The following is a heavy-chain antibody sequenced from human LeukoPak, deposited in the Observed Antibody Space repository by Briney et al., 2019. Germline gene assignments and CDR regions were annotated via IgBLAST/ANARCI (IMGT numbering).Heavy chain of an antibody. CDR1: RFTFSSYT. CDR2: ISSSSNYM. V-gene: IGHV3-21*04. Sequence: GGSLRLSCTASRFTFSSYTMNWVRQAPGKGLEWVSSISSSSNYMYYADLVKGRFTISRDNAKNSLYLQMKGLRAEDTAIYYCAKGDGGSCSSSSCSTYFDYWGQGTLVTVSS. J-gene: IGHJ4*02. D-gene: IGHD2-15*01. CDR3: AKGDGGSCSSSSCSTYFDY.